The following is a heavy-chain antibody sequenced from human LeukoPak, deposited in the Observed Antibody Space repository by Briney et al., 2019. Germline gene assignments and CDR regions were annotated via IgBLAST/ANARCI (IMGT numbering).Heavy chain of an antibody. CDR1: GFTFSSYW. V-gene: IGHV3-7*01. Sequence: PGGSLRLSCAASGFTFSSYWMSWVRQAPGKGLEWVANIKQDGSEKYYVDSVKGRFTISRDNAKNSLYLQMNSLRAEDTAVYYCAREQLARSYYFDCWGQGTLVTVSS. D-gene: IGHD6-13*01. CDR3: AREQLARSYYFDC. J-gene: IGHJ4*02. CDR2: IKQDGSEK.